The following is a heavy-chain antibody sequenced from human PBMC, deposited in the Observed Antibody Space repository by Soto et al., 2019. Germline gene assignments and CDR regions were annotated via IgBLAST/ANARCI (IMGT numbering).Heavy chain of an antibody. D-gene: IGHD6-13*01. Sequence: EVQLVESGGGLVQPGRSLRLSCAASGFTFDDYAMHWVRQTPGKGLEWVSGISWNSGSIGHADSVKGRFTISRDNDKNSLYLQMNSLRAEDTALYYCAKDLAYSSSGNFDYWGQGTLVTVSS. J-gene: IGHJ4*02. V-gene: IGHV3-9*01. CDR1: GFTFDDYA. CDR3: AKDLAYSSSGNFDY. CDR2: ISWNSGSI.